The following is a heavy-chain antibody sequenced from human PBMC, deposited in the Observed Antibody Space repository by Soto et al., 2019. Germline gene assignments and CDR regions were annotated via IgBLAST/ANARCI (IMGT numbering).Heavy chain of an antibody. J-gene: IGHJ3*02. CDR2: INPATGAA. CDR1: GYPVTAYY. V-gene: IGHV1-2*01. Sequence: QLHLVQSGAVVKKPGASVTVSCSASGYPVTAYYMHWVRQAPGRGLEWMGGINPATGAAKYTQTFQGRVPSARDPAPGKVFMERGGRTSGAPAVFYGAGGGGVGVAGSAAFDMWGQGTLVTVSS. CDR3: AGGGGVGVAGSAAFDM. D-gene: IGHD3-3*01.